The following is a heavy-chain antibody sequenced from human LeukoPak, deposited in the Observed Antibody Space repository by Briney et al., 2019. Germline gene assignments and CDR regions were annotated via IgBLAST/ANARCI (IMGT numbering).Heavy chain of an antibody. CDR1: GGSISSSSYY. J-gene: IGHJ2*01. D-gene: IGHD6-13*01. V-gene: IGHV4-39*01. CDR2: IYYSGST. CDR3: ARPPDSSSWYLTWYFDL. Sequence: SETLSLTCTVSGGSISSSSYYWGWIRQPPGKGLEWIGSIYYSGSTYYNPSLKSRVTISVDTSKNQFSLKLSSVTAADTAVYYCARPPDSSSWYLTWYFDLWGRGTLVTVSS.